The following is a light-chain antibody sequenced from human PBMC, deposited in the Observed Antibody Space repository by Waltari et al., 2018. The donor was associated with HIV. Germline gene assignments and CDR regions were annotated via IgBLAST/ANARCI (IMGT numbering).Light chain of an antibody. J-gene: IGLJ1*01. CDR1: TSNIGNNI. CDR2: SND. V-gene: IGLV1-44*01. CDR3: AAWDDALHGYV. Sequence: QSQLTQPPSASGTPGQRVTISCSGTTSNIGNNIVSWYQHFPGAAPKLLIHSNDQRPSGVPDRFSGSKSGTSASLAISGLQSEDEADYYCAAWDDALHGYVFGTETKVTVL.